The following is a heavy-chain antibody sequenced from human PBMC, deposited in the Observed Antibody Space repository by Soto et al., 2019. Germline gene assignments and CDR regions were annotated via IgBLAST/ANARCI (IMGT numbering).Heavy chain of an antibody. J-gene: IGHJ6*02. CDR1: GFTFSSYD. V-gene: IGHV3-13*01. CDR2: IGTAGDT. CDR3: GRDLLSDYYDGNDV. Sequence: HPGGSLRLSCAASGFTFSSYDMHWVRQATGKGLEWVSAIGTAGDTYYPGSVKGRFTISRENAKNSLYLQMNSLSAEGTAVYYCGRDLLSDYYDGNDVRGRRTTDIVSS.